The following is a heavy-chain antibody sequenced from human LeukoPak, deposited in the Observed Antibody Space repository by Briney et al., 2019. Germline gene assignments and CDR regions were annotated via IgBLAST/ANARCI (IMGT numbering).Heavy chain of an antibody. Sequence: PSETLSLTCTVSGGPISSGSYYWSWIRQPAGKGLEWIGRIYTSGSTNYNPSLKSRVTISVDTSKNQFSLKLSSVTAADTAVYYCARGREDYYDSSGFDYWGQGTLVTVSS. CDR3: ARGREDYYDSSGFDY. CDR2: IYTSGST. J-gene: IGHJ4*02. D-gene: IGHD3-22*01. V-gene: IGHV4-61*02. CDR1: GGPISSGSYY.